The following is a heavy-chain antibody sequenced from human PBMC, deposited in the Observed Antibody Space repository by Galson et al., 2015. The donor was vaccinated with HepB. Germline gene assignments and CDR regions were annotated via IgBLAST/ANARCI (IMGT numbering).Heavy chain of an antibody. J-gene: IGHJ6*02. CDR2: ISAYNGNT. V-gene: IGHV1-18*04. CDR1: GYTFTSYG. D-gene: IGHD4-17*01. CDR3: ARGFDYGDYRTHVQNYYYYGMDV. Sequence: SVKVSCKASGYTFTSYGISWVRQAPGQGLEWMGWISAYNGNTNYAQKLQGRVTMTTDTSTSTAYMELRSLRSDDTAVYYCARGFDYGDYRTHVQNYYYYGMDVWGQGTTVTVSS.